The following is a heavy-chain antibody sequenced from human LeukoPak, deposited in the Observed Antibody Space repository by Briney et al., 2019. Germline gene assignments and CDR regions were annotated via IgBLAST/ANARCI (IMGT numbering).Heavy chain of an antibody. CDR1: GFTFSNYW. CDR3: ARDAGSSGWYGFYYYYGMDV. J-gene: IGHJ6*02. Sequence: GGSLRLSCAATGFTFSNYWTSWVRQAPGKGLEWVANINEDGRYKYYMDSVKGRFTISRDNAKSSLFLQMDSLRADDTAVYFCARDAGSSGWYGFYYYYGMDVWGQGTTVTVSS. D-gene: IGHD6-19*01. V-gene: IGHV3-7*01. CDR2: INEDGRYK.